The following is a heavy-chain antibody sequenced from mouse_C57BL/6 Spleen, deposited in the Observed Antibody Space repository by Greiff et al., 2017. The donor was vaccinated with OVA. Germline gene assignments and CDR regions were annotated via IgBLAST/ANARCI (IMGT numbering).Heavy chain of an antibody. V-gene: IGHV1-64*01. Sequence: QVQLQQPGAELVKPGASVKLSCKASGYTFTSYWMHWVKQRPGQGLEWIGMIHPNSGSTNYHEKFKSKATLTVDKSSSTAYMQLSSLTSEDSAVNYCARIPDYYGSSYGGFFFDYWGQGTTLTVSS. CDR3: ARIPDYYGSSYGGFFFDY. J-gene: IGHJ2*01. CDR1: GYTFTSYW. CDR2: IHPNSGST. D-gene: IGHD1-1*01.